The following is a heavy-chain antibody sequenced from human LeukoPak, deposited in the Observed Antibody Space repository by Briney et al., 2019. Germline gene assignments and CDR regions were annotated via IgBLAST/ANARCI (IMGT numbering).Heavy chain of an antibody. D-gene: IGHD1-1*01. CDR2: IIPIFGTA. CDR1: GGSFSSCA. V-gene: IGHV1-69*06. J-gene: IGHJ6*03. Sequence: SVKVSCKASGGSFSSCAITWVRQAPGQGLEWMGRIIPIFGTANYAQKFQGRVTITADIVSSTAYMEVNSLTSDDTAVYFCAKQGATRQDYYMDVWGNGTTVTVSS. CDR3: AKQGATRQDYYMDV.